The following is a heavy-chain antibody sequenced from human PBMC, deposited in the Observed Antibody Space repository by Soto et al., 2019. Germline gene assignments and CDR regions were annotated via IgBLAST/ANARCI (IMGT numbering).Heavy chain of an antibody. CDR3: ARDLRPIAAAVPFDY. CDR1: GFTFSSYG. D-gene: IGHD6-13*01. Sequence: GGSLRLSCAASGFTFSSYGMHWVRQAPGKGLEWVAVIWYDGSNKYYADSVKGRFTISRDNSKNTLYLQMNSLRAEDTAVYYCARDLRPIAAAVPFDYWGQGTLVTVSS. CDR2: IWYDGSNK. J-gene: IGHJ4*02. V-gene: IGHV3-33*01.